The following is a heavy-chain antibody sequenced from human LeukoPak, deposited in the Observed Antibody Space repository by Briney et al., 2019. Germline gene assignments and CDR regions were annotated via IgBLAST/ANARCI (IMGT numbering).Heavy chain of an antibody. D-gene: IGHD3-10*01. V-gene: IGHV3-48*01. Sequence: GGSLRLSCAASGFTFSSYSMNWVRQAPGKGLEWVSYISSSSSTICYADSVKGRFTISRDNSKNTLYLQMNSLRAEDTAVYYCAKDSRDWGQGTLVTVSS. CDR1: GFTFSSYS. CDR3: AKDSRD. J-gene: IGHJ4*02. CDR2: ISSSSSTI.